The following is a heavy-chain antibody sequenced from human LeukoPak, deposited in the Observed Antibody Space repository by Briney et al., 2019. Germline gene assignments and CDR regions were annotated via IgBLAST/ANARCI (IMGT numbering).Heavy chain of an antibody. D-gene: IGHD3-10*01. CDR2: IIPILGIA. V-gene: IGHV1-69*04. Sequence: GASVKVSCKASGGTFSSYAISWVRQAPGQGLEWMGRIIPILGIANYAQKFQGRVTITADKSTSTAYMELGSLRSEDTAVYYCARETKSKYYYGSGSSDYWGQGTLVTVSS. CDR3: ARETKSKYYYGSGSSDY. J-gene: IGHJ4*02. CDR1: GGTFSSYA.